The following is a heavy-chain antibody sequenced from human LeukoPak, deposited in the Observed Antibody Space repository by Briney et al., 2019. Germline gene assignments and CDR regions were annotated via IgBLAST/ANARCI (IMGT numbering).Heavy chain of an antibody. Sequence: PGGSLRLPCAASGFTFSSYAMHWVRQAPGKGLEWVAVISYDGSNKYYADSVKGRFTISRDNSKNTLYLQMNSLRAEDTAVYYCARKYYYDSSGYNYYYGMDVWGQGTTVTVSS. V-gene: IGHV3-30-3*01. CDR3: ARKYYYDSSGYNYYYGMDV. CDR2: ISYDGSNK. D-gene: IGHD3-22*01. CDR1: GFTFSSYA. J-gene: IGHJ6*02.